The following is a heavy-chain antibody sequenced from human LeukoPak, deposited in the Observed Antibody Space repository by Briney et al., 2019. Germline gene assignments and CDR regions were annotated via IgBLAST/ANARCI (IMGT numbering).Heavy chain of an antibody. CDR1: GYTFTRYD. Sequence: ASVKVSCKASGYTFTRYDINWVRQATGQGLEWMGWMNPKSGITGHAQKFQGRVTITRDTSISTVYMELSSLRFEDTAVYFCARVDGSPDYWGQGTLVTVSS. CDR3: ARVDGSPDY. V-gene: IGHV1-8*03. D-gene: IGHD2-15*01. CDR2: MNPKSGIT. J-gene: IGHJ4*02.